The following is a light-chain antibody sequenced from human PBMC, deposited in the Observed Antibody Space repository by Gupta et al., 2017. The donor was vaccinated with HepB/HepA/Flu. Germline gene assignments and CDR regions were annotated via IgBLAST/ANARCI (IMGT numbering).Light chain of an antibody. J-gene: IGKJ1*01. Sequence: DIQMTQSPSTLSASVGDRVTITCRASQSISNWLAWYQQIPGKAPKLLIYKASSLESGVPSRFSGSESGTEFTLTISSLQPDDFATYYGQQYKSSPWTFGQGTKVDIK. CDR2: KAS. CDR3: QQYKSSPWT. V-gene: IGKV1-5*03. CDR1: QSISNW.